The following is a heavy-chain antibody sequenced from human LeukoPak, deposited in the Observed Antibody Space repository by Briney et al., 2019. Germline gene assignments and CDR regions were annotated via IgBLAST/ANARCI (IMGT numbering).Heavy chain of an antibody. J-gene: IGHJ4*02. D-gene: IGHD4-17*01. V-gene: IGHV3-7*01. CDR2: IKDDGTEK. CDR3: TRERLYGASALDY. Sequence: GGSLRLSCAASGFTFSSYWMTWVRQAPGKGLERVAQIKDDGTEKFYLDSLRGRFTISRDNSKDSLYLHINSLRAVDTAVYYCTRERLYGASALDYWGQGTVVTVSS. CDR1: GFTFSSYW.